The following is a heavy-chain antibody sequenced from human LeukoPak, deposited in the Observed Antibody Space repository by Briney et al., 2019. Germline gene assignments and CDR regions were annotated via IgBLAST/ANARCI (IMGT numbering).Heavy chain of an antibody. CDR1: GFTFSSYE. J-gene: IGHJ4*02. CDR3: AKQLGYCSDGSCYFES. D-gene: IGHD2-15*01. CDR2: ISSSGSTI. V-gene: IGHV3-48*03. Sequence: GGSLRLSCAASGFTFSSYEMNWVRQAPGKGLEWVSYISSSGSTIYYADSVKGRFTISRDNAKNSLYLQMNSLRAEDTAVYYCAKQLGYCSDGSCYFESWGQGTLVTVSS.